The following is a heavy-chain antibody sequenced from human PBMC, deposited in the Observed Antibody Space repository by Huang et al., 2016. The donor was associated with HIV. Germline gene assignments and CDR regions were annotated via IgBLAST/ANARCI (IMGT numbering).Heavy chain of an antibody. CDR3: ARWEAAADNNWFDP. Sequence: QVQLVQSGAEVKKPGSSVKVSCRASGGTFSSCGISWVRQAPGQGLAWVGGISPIFGTPNYAQKFQGRGTITADEPTSTAYMELSSLRSEDTAVYYCARWEAAADNNWFDPWGQGTLVTVSS. CDR1: GGTFSSCG. J-gene: IGHJ5*02. V-gene: IGHV1-69*01. D-gene: IGHD6-13*01. CDR2: ISPIFGTP.